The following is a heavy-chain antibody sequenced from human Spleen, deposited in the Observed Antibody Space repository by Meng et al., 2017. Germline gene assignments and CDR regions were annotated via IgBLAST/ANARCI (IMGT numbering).Heavy chain of an antibody. Sequence: ASVKVSCKASGYTFTSYAMHWVRQAPGQRLEWMGWINAGNGNTKYSQKFQERVTITRDMSTSTAYMELSSLRSEDTAVYYCAAVSLRDYGDLWGQGTLVTVSS. D-gene: IGHD5/OR15-5a*01. J-gene: IGHJ4*02. CDR2: INAGNGNT. CDR3: AAVSLRDYGDL. CDR1: GYTFTSYA. V-gene: IGHV1-3*01.